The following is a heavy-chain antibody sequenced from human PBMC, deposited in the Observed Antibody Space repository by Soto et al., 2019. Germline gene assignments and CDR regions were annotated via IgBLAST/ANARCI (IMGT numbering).Heavy chain of an antibody. Sequence: GESLKVSCKASGYTFTSYGISWVRQAPGQGLEWMGWISAYNGNTNYAQKLQGRVTMTTDTSTSTAYMELRSLRSDDTAVYYCARDRRTTVTTKFHDAFDIWGQGTMVTVSS. CDR1: GYTFTSYG. CDR2: ISAYNGNT. D-gene: IGHD4-17*01. CDR3: ARDRRTTVTTKFHDAFDI. V-gene: IGHV1-18*01. J-gene: IGHJ3*02.